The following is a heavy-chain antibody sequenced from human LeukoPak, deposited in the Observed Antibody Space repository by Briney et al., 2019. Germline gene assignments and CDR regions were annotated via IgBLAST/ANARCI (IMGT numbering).Heavy chain of an antibody. V-gene: IGHV3-30-3*01. D-gene: IGHD2-2*01. Sequence: GGSLRLSCAASGFTFSSYAMHWVRQAPGKGLEWVAVISYDGSNKYYADSVKGRFTISRDNSKNTLYLQMNSLRAEDTAVYYCARPIVPAATGLYYYYGMDVWGQGTTVTVSS. CDR2: ISYDGSNK. CDR3: ARPIVPAATGLYYYYGMDV. CDR1: GFTFSSYA. J-gene: IGHJ6*02.